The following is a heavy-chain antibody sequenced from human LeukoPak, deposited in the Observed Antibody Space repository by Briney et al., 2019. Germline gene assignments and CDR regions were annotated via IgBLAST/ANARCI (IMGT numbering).Heavy chain of an antibody. CDR3: TRFVVATNPDY. D-gene: IGHD2-15*01. CDR2: IRSKAYGGTT. CDR1: GFTFGDYA. Sequence: GGSLRLSCTASGFTFGDYAMSWVRQAPGKGLEWVGFIRSKAYGGTTEYAASVKGRFTISRDDSKSIAYLQMNSLKTEDTAVYYWTRFVVATNPDYWGQGTLVTGSS. J-gene: IGHJ4*02. V-gene: IGHV3-49*04.